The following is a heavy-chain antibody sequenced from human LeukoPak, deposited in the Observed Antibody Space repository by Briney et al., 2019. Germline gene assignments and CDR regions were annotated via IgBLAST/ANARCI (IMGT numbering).Heavy chain of an antibody. CDR3: AKGISVDGXNFERGADF. CDR1: GFTFSSYA. J-gene: IGHJ4*02. V-gene: IGHV3-23*01. D-gene: IGHD3-10*01. CDR2: ISGSGGST. Sequence: GGSLRLSCAASGFTFSSYAMSWVRQAPGEGLEWVSAISGSGGSTYYADSVKGRFTISRDNSKNTLYLQMNSLRAEDTAVYYCAKGISVDGXNFERGADFWGQGTQVTVSS.